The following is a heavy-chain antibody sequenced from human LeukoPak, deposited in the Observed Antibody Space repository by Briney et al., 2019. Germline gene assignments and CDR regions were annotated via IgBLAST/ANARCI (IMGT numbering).Heavy chain of an antibody. D-gene: IGHD1-14*01. J-gene: IGHJ6*03. CDR1: GFTFDEYG. CDR2: INWNGDKT. CDR3: AREVGTIGYYYYYMDV. V-gene: IGHV3-20*04. Sequence: GGSLRLSCAASGFTFDEYGMRWVGQAPGKGVEWVSGINWNGDKTVYSDSVKGRFTISRDNAKNSLYLQMNSLKVEDTALYYCAREVGTIGYYYYYMDVWGKGTTVAVSS.